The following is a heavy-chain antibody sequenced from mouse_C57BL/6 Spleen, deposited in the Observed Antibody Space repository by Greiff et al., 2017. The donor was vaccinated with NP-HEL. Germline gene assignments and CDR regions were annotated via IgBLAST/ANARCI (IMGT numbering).Heavy chain of an antibody. Sequence: VQLQQSGAELVRPGTSVKVSCKASGYAFTNYLIEWVKQRPGQGLEWIGVINPGSGGTNYNEKFKGKATLTADKSSSPAYMQLSSLTSEDSAVYFCARGGDSAWFAYWSQGTLVTVSA. V-gene: IGHV1-54*01. D-gene: IGHD2-13*01. J-gene: IGHJ3*01. CDR1: GYAFTNYL. CDR3: ARGGDSAWFAY. CDR2: INPGSGGT.